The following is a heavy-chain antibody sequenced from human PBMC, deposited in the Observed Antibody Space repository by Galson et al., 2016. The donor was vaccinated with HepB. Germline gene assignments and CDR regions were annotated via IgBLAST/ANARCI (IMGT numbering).Heavy chain of an antibody. CDR2: ISYDETYK. CDR1: GFTFSNFG. Sequence: SLRLSCAASGFTFSNFGMHWVRQAPGKGLEWVAVISYDETYKYYADSVKGRFTISRDNSKNTLYLQMNSLRPEDTAVYYYAKDRPAYSGSYWGYFDYWGQETLVTVSS. CDR3: AKDRPAYSGSYWGYFDY. V-gene: IGHV3-30*18. J-gene: IGHJ4*01. D-gene: IGHD1-26*01.